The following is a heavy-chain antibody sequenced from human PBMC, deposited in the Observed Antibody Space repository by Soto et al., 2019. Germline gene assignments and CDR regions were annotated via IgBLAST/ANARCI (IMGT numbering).Heavy chain of an antibody. CDR1: GFTFSSYG. V-gene: IGHV3-30*18. Sequence: QVQLVESGGGVVQPGRSLRLSCAASGFTFSSYGMHWVRQAPGKGLEWVAVISYDGSNKYYADSVKGRFTISRDNSKNTLYLQNNSLRGGDKAVFFCAKATQDPHWGQGTLVTVSS. CDR3: AKATQDPH. J-gene: IGHJ4*02. CDR2: ISYDGSNK.